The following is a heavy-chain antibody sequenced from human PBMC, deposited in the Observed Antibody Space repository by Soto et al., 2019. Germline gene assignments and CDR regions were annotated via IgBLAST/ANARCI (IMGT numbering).Heavy chain of an antibody. CDR3: ARADDFSDRFDY. V-gene: IGHV4-30-4*01. Sequence: SLSLTCPVSGASIRSGDFYWSWIRQPPGKGLELIGNIYYSGITYYNPSLRSRAIMSVDTSQNQFSLKLSSLTAADTAVYFCARADDFSDRFDYWGQGALVTVYS. CDR1: GASIRSGDFY. CDR2: IYYSGIT. J-gene: IGHJ4*02. D-gene: IGHD4-17*01.